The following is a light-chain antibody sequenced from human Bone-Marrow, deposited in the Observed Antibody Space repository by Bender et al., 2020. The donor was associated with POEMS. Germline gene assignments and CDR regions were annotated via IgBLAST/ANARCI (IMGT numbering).Light chain of an antibody. CDR1: SSNIGAGYH. Sequence: QSVLTQPPSVSGAPGQRVTISCTGSSSNIGAGYHVHWYQQLPGTAPKLLIYANSNRPSGVPDRFSGSKSGNSDSLAINGAQGEDEADYYRQSYESSLGESYVFGTGTKVTVL. J-gene: IGLJ1*01. V-gene: IGLV1-40*01. CDR2: ANS. CDR3: QSYESSLGESYV.